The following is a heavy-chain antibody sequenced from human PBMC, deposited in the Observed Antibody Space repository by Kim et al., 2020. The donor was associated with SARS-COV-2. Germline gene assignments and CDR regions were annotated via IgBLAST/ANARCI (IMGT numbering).Heavy chain of an antibody. CDR3: ARVPFGDLSAYYFDL. V-gene: IGHV3-11*01. D-gene: IGHD3-10*01. CDR1: GFIFSDYY. J-gene: IGHJ4*02. CDR2: ISSSGSYV. Sequence: GGSLRLSCAASGFIFSDYYMTWIRQAPGKGLEWVSYISSSGSYVNYADSVKGRFTISRDNAKNSLYLQRSSLRAEDTALYYCARVPFGDLSAYYFDLWGQGTLVTVSS.